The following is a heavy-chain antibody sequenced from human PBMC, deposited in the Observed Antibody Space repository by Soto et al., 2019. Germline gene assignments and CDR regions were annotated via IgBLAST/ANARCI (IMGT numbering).Heavy chain of an antibody. CDR1: GGTFSSYT. Sequence: GASVKVSCKASGGTFSSYTISWVRQAPGQGLEWMGRIIPILGIANYAQKFQGRVTITADKSTSTAYMELSSLRSEDTAVYYCARLMPDSSGYYGLGNWFDPWGQGTLVTVSS. CDR2: IIPILGIA. J-gene: IGHJ5*02. D-gene: IGHD3-22*01. V-gene: IGHV1-69*02. CDR3: ARLMPDSSGYYGLGNWFDP.